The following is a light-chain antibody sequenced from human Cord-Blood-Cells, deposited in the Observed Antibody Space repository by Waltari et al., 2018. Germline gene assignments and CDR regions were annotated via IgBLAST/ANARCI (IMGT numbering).Light chain of an antibody. CDR3: AAWDDSLSGFYV. V-gene: IGLV1-47*01. CDR1: SSYIGSNY. CDR2: RNN. J-gene: IGLJ1*01. Sequence: QSVLTQPPSASGTPGQRVTISCSGSSSYIGSNYVSWYQQLPGTAPKLLIYRNNQRPSGVPDRFSGSKSGTSASLAISGLRSEDEADYYCAAWDDSLSGFYVFGTGTKVTVL.